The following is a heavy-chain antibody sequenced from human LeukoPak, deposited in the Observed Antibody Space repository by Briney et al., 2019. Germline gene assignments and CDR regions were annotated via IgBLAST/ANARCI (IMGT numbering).Heavy chain of an antibody. CDR3: ARGRLQRYYYYYMDV. D-gene: IGHD5-24*01. J-gene: IGHJ6*03. Sequence: PSETLSLTCAVYGGSFSGYYWSWIRQPPGKGLEWIGEINHSGSTNYNPSLKSRVTISVDTSKNQFSPKLSSVTAADTAVYYCARGRLQRYYYYYMDVWGKGTTVTVSS. V-gene: IGHV4-34*01. CDR1: GGSFSGYY. CDR2: INHSGST.